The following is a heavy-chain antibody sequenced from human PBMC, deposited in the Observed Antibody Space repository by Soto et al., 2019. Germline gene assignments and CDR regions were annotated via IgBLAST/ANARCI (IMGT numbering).Heavy chain of an antibody. CDR1: GFTFSSYG. CDR2: IWYDGSNK. CDR3: ARDRMGEVAYYGMDV. V-gene: IGHV3-33*01. Sequence: GGSLRLSCAASGFTFSSYGMHWVRQAPGKGLEWVAVIWYDGSNKYYADSVKGRFTISRDNSKNTLYLQMNSLRAEDTAVYYCARDRMGEVAYYGMDVWGQGTTVTVSS. D-gene: IGHD1-26*01. J-gene: IGHJ6*02.